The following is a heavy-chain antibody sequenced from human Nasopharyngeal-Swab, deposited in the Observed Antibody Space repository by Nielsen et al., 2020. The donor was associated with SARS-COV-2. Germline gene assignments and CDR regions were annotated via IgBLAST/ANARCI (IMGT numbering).Heavy chain of an antibody. CDR3: TTEDIVVVVAGHEYFQH. CDR1: GFTFSNAW. J-gene: IGHJ1*01. D-gene: IGHD2-15*01. Sequence: GESLEISCAASGFTFSNAWMSWVRQAPGKGLEWVGRIKSKTDGGTTDYAAPVKGRFTISRDDSKNTLYLQMNSLKTEDTAVYYCTTEDIVVVVAGHEYFQHWGQGTLVTVSS. V-gene: IGHV3-15*01. CDR2: IKSKTDGGTT.